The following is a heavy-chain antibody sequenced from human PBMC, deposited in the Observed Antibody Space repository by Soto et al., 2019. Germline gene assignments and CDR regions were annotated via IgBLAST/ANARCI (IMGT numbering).Heavy chain of an antibody. CDR2: INPSCGRT. V-gene: IGHV1-46*01. D-gene: IGHD3-10*01. CDR1: GYTFTTHY. J-gene: IGHJ4*02. Sequence: QVQLVQSGTEVKKPGASVNVSCKASGYTFTTHYMHWVRQAPGQGCEWMGIINPSCGRTTYALKFQGRVTMTSDTSTNTVYVELTSLRSEDTAIYFCARAGENYGSGTFSPPLRYYFNSWGQGTLVTVSS. CDR3: ARAGENYGSGTFSPPLRYYFNS.